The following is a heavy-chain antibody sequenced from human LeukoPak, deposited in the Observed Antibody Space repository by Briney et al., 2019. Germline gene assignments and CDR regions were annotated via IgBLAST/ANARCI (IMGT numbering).Heavy chain of an antibody. D-gene: IGHD5-24*01. CDR1: GYTFTSDG. J-gene: IGHJ3*02. CDR2: ISAYDGNT. CDR3: ARDEGTRDGYTVGAFDI. V-gene: IGHV1-18*01. Sequence: ASVKISCTASGYTFTSDGISGVRQAPGQGLECMGWISAYDGNTNYTQKLQGRVTMTTDTSTSTAYMELRSLRSDDTAVYYCARDEGTRDGYTVGAFDIWGQGTMVTVSS.